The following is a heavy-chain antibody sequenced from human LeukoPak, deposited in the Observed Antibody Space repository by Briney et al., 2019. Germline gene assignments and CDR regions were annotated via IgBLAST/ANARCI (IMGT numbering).Heavy chain of an antibody. CDR2: INPSGTWT. CDR3: ARDNSVRDEAWWFNP. Sequence: ASVKVSCKTFGYTFTRYYMHWVRQAPGQEPEWMGVINPSGTWTTYPQKFQGRLTLTRDMSTTTDYLELSSLRSEDTAVYYCARDNSVRDEAWWFNPWGQGTLVTVSS. CDR1: GYTFTRYY. V-gene: IGHV1-46*01. D-gene: IGHD5-24*01. J-gene: IGHJ5*02.